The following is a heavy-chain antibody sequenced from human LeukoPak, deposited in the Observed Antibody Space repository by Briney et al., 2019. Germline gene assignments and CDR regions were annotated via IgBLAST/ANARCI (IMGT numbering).Heavy chain of an antibody. J-gene: IGHJ4*02. Sequence: PSETLSLTCTVSGGSISSGDYSWSWIRQPPGKGLEWIGYIYYSGSTYYNPSLKSRVTISVDTSKNQFSLKLSSVTAADTAVYYCARALVPAASLDYWGQGTLVTVSS. CDR2: IYYSGST. V-gene: IGHV4-30-4*01. D-gene: IGHD2-2*01. CDR3: ARALVPAASLDY. CDR1: GGSISSGDYS.